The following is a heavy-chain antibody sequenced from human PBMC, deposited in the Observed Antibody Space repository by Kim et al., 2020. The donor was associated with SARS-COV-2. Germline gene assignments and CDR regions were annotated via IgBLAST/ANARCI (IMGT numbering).Heavy chain of an antibody. Sequence: GESLKISCKGSGYSFTSYWISWVRQMPGKGLEWMGRIDPSDSYTNYSPSFQGHVTISADKSISTAYLQWSSLKASDTAMYYCATRVITMIVVDELEDAFDIWGQGTMVTVSS. J-gene: IGHJ3*02. CDR1: GYSFTSYW. CDR2: IDPSDSYT. D-gene: IGHD3-22*01. V-gene: IGHV5-10-1*01. CDR3: ATRVITMIVVDELEDAFDI.